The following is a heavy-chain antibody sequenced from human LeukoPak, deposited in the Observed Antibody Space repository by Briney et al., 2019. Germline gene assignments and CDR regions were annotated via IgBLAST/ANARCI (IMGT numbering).Heavy chain of an antibody. D-gene: IGHD3-16*02. Sequence: GGSLRLSCAASGFTFSNSWMSWVRQAPGKGLEWVGRITSKTDGATKDYAAHVQVRFTISRDDSKNTLYLQRNSLKTEDTAVYYCTTESSDDYVWESYRPDYCGQGTLVTVSS. CDR1: GFTFSNSW. V-gene: IGHV3-15*01. CDR3: TTESSDDYVWESYRPDY. CDR2: ITSKTDGATK. J-gene: IGHJ4*02.